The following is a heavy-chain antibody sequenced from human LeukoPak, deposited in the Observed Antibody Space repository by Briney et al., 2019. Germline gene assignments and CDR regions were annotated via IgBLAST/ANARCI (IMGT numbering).Heavy chain of an antibody. J-gene: IGHJ4*02. V-gene: IGHV4-34*01. D-gene: IGHD4-17*01. CDR2: INHSGST. Sequence: PSETLSLTCAVYGGSFSGYYWSWIRQPPGKGLEWIGEINHSGSTNYNPSLKSRVTISVDTSKNQFSLKLSSVTAADTAAYYCARGRYGDYESNYYFDYWGQGTLVTVSS. CDR1: GGSFSGYY. CDR3: ARGRYGDYESNYYFDY.